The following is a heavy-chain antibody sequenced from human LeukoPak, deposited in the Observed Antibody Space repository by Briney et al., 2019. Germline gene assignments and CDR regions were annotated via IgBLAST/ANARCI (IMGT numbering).Heavy chain of an antibody. CDR3: AKADEYYYYYYYMDV. V-gene: IGHV3-30*04. Sequence: GGSLRLSCAASGFTFNNHVMHWVRQAPGKGLEWVAVISSDGSMKYYADSVKGRFTISRDNSQNTLYLQMNSLRSEDTAVYYCAKADEYYYYYYYMDVWGKGTTVTVSS. CDR2: ISSDGSMK. J-gene: IGHJ6*03. CDR1: GFTFNNHV. D-gene: IGHD5-24*01.